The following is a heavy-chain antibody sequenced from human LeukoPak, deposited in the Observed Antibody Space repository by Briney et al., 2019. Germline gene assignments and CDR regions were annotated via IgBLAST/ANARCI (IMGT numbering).Heavy chain of an antibody. CDR1: GFTFSSYW. CDR3: ARATWHCSSTSCYSSDYYYYMDV. J-gene: IGHJ6*03. V-gene: IGHV3-7*01. Sequence: GGSLRLSCAASGFTFSSYWMSWVRQAPGKGLEWVANIKQDGSEKYYVDSVKGRFTISRDNAKNSLYLQMNSLRAEDTAVYYCARATWHCSSTSCYSSDYYYYMDVWGKGTTVTVSS. CDR2: IKQDGSEK. D-gene: IGHD2-2*02.